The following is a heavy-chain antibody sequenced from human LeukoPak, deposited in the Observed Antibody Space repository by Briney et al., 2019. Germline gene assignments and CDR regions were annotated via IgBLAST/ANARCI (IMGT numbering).Heavy chain of an antibody. CDR2: IYTSGST. CDR1: GGSIIGYY. V-gene: IGHV4-4*09. D-gene: IGHD2-2*01. CDR3: ARQSCSSTSCPHRNVFDI. J-gene: IGHJ3*02. Sequence: PSETLSLTCTVSGGSIIGYYWTWIRQPPGKGLEWIGYIYTSGSTNYNPSLKSRVTISVDMSKNQFSLQLSSVTAADTAVYYCARQSCSSTSCPHRNVFDIWVQGTMVTVSP.